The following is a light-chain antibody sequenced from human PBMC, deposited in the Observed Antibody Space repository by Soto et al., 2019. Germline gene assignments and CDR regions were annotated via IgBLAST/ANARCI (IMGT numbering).Light chain of an antibody. Sequence: EIVMTQSPATLSVSPGERATLSCRASQSVSSNLAWYQQKPGQAPRLLIYGASTRATGIPARFSDSGSGTELSHTISSLWSEDFAGYSWQQYNNWPQTFGQVTKVEIK. CDR1: QSVSSN. V-gene: IGKV3-15*01. J-gene: IGKJ1*01. CDR3: QQYNNWPQT. CDR2: GAS.